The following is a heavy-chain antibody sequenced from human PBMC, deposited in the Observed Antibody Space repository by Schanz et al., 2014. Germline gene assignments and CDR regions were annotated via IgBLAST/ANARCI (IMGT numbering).Heavy chain of an antibody. CDR1: GYTFTSYG. D-gene: IGHD3-3*01. J-gene: IGHJ6*03. V-gene: IGHV1-8*02. CDR3: ARALKGKVAIFGVIAAQNYYYMDV. CDR2: MNPKTGNT. Sequence: QVQLVQSGAEVKKPGASVKVYCKASGYTFTSYGINWVRQATGQGLEWMGWMNPKTGNTDHAQKFQGRVSMTWDTSTSTAYLDLSRLRSEDTGVYYCARALKGKVAIFGVIAAQNYYYMDVWGKGTTVTVSS.